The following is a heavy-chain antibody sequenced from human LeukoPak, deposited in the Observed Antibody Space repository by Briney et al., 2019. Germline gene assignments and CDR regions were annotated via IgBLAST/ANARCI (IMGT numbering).Heavy chain of an antibody. CDR3: AREIRGGAPYYYYYGMDV. D-gene: IGHD3-10*01. CDR2: TNHSGST. Sequence: SETLSLTCAVYGGSFSGYYWSWIRQPPGKGLEWIGETNHSGSTNYNPSLKSRVTISVDTSKNQFSLKLSSVTAADTAVYYCAREIRGGAPYYYYYGMDVWGQGTTVTVSS. V-gene: IGHV4-34*01. J-gene: IGHJ6*02. CDR1: GGSFSGYY.